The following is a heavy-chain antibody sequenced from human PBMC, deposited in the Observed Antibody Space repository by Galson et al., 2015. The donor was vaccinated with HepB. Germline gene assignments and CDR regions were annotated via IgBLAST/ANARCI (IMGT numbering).Heavy chain of an antibody. CDR2: IGGNGGSR. CDR3: AKDSISGSTTFGYYYLDY. J-gene: IGHJ4*02. V-gene: IGHV3-23*01. D-gene: IGHD1-20*01. CDR1: GFTFSSYA. Sequence: SLRLSCAASGFTFSSYAMNWVRQAPGKGLEWVSTIGGNGGSRYYADSVKGRFTLSRDNSKNTLYLQLNSLRAEDTAVYYCAKDSISGSTTFGYYYLDYWGQGTPVTVSS.